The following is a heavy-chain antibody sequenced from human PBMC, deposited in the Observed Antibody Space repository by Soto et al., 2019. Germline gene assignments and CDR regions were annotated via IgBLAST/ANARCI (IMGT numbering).Heavy chain of an antibody. J-gene: IGHJ4*02. CDR2: ISWDSSTI. CDR1: GFTFDNCG. CDR3: VQGRYPTMATPLDH. D-gene: IGHD2-15*01. Sequence: EVQLVESGGGLVQPGRSLRLSCAASGFTFDNCGMHWVRQAPGKGLAWVAGISWDSSTIGYADSVKGRFIISRDDAKSSLYLQMDSLRGEDTALYYCVQGRYPTMATPLDHWGQGTQVIVSS. V-gene: IGHV3-9*01.